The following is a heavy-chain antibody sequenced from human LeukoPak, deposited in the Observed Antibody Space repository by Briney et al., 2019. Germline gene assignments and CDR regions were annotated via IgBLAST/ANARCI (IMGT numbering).Heavy chain of an antibody. CDR3: AKDRTSGYDSSGYLFDY. D-gene: IGHD3-22*01. V-gene: IGHV3-7*01. CDR2: TKEDGSEK. Sequence: SGGSLRLSCAASGFTFSTYWMNWVRQAPGKGLEWVASTKEDGSEKYYVDSVKGRFTISRDNAKNSPFLQMNSLRAEDTAVYYCAKDRTSGYDSSGYLFDYWGQGTLVTVSS. CDR1: GFTFSTYW. J-gene: IGHJ4*02.